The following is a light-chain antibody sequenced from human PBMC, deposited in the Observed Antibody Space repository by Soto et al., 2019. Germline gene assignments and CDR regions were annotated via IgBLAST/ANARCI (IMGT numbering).Light chain of an antibody. V-gene: IGKV1-5*01. CDR3: QQYNSHSYT. J-gene: IGKJ2*01. CDR1: QSISSW. CDR2: DAS. Sequence: DLQMTQSPSTLSASVGDRVTITCRASQSISSWLAWYQQKPGKAPKLLIYDASSLESGVPSRFSGSGSGKEFTLTIISLQPDDFATYDCQQYNSHSYTFGQGPKLEIK.